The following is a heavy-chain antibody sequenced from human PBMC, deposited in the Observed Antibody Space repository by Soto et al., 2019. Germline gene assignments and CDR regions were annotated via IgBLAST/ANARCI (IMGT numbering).Heavy chain of an antibody. CDR2: IYPGNSDA. CDR3: AVWLYSGTSGYKGYYFEY. V-gene: IGHV5-51*01. D-gene: IGHD3-22*01. J-gene: IGHJ4*02. CDR1: GYSFTDYW. Sequence: GESLKISCKGSGYSFTDYWIGWVRQMPGQGLEWMGIIYPGNSDARYSPSFQGQVTISADKSINTAYLRWSSLKASDTAMYYCAVWLYSGTSGYKGYYFEYWRRRPLGAV.